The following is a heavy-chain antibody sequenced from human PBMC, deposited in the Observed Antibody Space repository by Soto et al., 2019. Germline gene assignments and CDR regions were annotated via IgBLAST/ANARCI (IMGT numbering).Heavy chain of an antibody. D-gene: IGHD4-17*01. V-gene: IGHV3-72*01. J-gene: IGHJ4*02. Sequence: EVQLVESGGGLVQPGDSLRLSCAACGFTFSDHYMDWFRQVPGKGLERVGRTRNNANSYTTEYAASVKGRFTISRADSKNSVYLQMNSLKTANTAVYYCARELSTTVTYSDYWGQGILGTVSP. CDR2: TRNNANSYTT. CDR1: GFTFSDHY. CDR3: ARELSTTVTYSDY.